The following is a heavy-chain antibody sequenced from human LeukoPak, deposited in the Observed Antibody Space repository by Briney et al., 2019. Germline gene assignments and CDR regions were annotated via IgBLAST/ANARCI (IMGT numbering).Heavy chain of an antibody. V-gene: IGHV3-23*01. CDR2: ISGGGGST. CDR3: ARSPVQKNYFDY. CDR1: GFTFSSFA. J-gene: IGHJ4*02. Sequence: GGSLRLSCAASGFTFSSFAMSWVRQAPGKGLEWVSAISGGGGSTYYADSVKGRFTISRDDSKNTAYLQMNSLKTEDTAVYYCARSPVQKNYFDYWGQGALVTVSS. D-gene: IGHD1-1*01.